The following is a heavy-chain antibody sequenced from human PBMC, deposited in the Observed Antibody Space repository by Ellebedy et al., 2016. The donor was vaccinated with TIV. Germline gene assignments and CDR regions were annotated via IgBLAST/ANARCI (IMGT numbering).Heavy chain of an antibody. Sequence: GESLKISCAASGFSFSAYGMHWVRQAPGKGLEWVAVIWYDASNTHYADSVKGRFTISRDNSENTLYLQMNNLRGEDTASSYSARDVTEEYYRYGMDVWGHGTTVTVSS. CDR1: GFSFSAYG. V-gene: IGHV3-33*01. D-gene: IGHD2/OR15-2a*01. CDR3: ARDVTEEYYRYGMDV. CDR2: IWYDASNT. J-gene: IGHJ6*02.